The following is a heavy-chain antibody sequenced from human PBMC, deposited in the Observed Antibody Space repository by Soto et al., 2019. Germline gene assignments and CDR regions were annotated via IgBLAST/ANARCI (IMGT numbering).Heavy chain of an antibody. CDR1: GYTFTGYY. CDR3: ARGDSSGYYSECLDY. D-gene: IGHD3-22*01. V-gene: IGHV1-2*02. Sequence: QVQLVQSGAEVKKPGASVKVSRKASGYTFTGYYMHWVRQAPGQGLEWMGWINPNSGGTNYAQKLQGRVTMTRDTSISTAYMELSRLRSDDTAVYYCARGDSSGYYSECLDYWGQGTLVTVSS. J-gene: IGHJ4*02. CDR2: INPNSGGT.